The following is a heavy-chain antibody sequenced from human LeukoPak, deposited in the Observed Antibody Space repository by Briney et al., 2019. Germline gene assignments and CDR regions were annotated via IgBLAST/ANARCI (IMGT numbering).Heavy chain of an antibody. CDR2: ISAYNGNT. J-gene: IGHJ5*02. D-gene: IGHD6-6*01. CDR1: VYTFTSYG. V-gene: IGHV1-18*01. CDR3: ARDLIAARASNWFDP. Sequence: GGSVKVSCKASVYTFTSYGISWVRQAPGQGLEWMGWISAYNGNTNYAQKLQGRVTMNTDTSTSTAYMELRSLKSDDTAVYYCARDLIAARASNWFDPWGQGTLVTVSS.